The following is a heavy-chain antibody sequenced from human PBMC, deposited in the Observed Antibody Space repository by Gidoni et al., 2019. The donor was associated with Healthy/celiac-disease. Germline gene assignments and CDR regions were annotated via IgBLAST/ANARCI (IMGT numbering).Heavy chain of an antibody. J-gene: IGHJ2*01. CDR1: GYTFTSYD. Sequence: QVQLVQSGAEVKKPGASVKVSCKASGYTFTSYDINWVRQATGQGHEWMGWMNPNSGNTGYAQKFQGRVTMTRNTSISTAYMELSSLRSEDTAVYYCARGAGLLWFGELSHWYFDLWGRGTLVTVSS. CDR2: MNPNSGNT. CDR3: ARGAGLLWFGELSHWYFDL. D-gene: IGHD3-10*01. V-gene: IGHV1-8*01.